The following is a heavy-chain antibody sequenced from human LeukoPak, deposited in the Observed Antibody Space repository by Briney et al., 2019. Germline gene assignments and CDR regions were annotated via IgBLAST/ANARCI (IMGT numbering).Heavy chain of an antibody. Sequence: ASETLSLTCTVSGGSIISGGSYWSWIRQHPGKGLEWIGHMYYSGSTYYNPSLKSRLTISIDTSKNQFSLKLSSVTAADTAVYYCARVSSWFDPWGQGTLVTVSS. CDR2: MYYSGST. J-gene: IGHJ5*02. V-gene: IGHV4-31*03. CDR1: GGSIISGGSY. CDR3: ARVSSWFDP.